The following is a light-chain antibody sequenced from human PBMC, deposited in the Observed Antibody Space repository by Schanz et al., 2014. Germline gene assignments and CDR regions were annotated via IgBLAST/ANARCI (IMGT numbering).Light chain of an antibody. CDR2: GAS. V-gene: IGKV3D-20*02. J-gene: IGKJ4*01. CDR3: QQRSNWPPVLT. CDR1: QSVSSSY. Sequence: EIVLTQSPGTLSLSPGERATLSCRASQSVSSSYLAWYQQKPGQAPRLLIYGASSRATGIPDRFSGGGSGTDFTLTISSLEPEDFAVYYCQQRSNWPPVLTFGGGTKVEIK.